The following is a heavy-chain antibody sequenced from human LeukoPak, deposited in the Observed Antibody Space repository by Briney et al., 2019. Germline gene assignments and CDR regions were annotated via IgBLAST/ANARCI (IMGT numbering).Heavy chain of an antibody. V-gene: IGHV1-69*05. J-gene: IGHJ3*02. Sequence: GASVKVSCKASGGTFSSYAISGVRQASGQGREWMGGIIPILGSANYAQTFQGRVKITTDEATSTAYMELSSLRSEDTAVYYCARGYCSGGSCYLPPLVSFDIWGQGTMVTVSS. D-gene: IGHD2-15*01. CDR2: IIPILGSA. CDR1: GGTFSSYA. CDR3: ARGYCSGGSCYLPPLVSFDI.